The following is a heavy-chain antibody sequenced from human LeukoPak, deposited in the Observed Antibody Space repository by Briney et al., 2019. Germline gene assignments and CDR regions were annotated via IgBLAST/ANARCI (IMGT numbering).Heavy chain of an antibody. D-gene: IGHD2-2*01. Sequence: KASETLSLTCTVSGGSISSYCWSWIRQPPGKGLEWIGYIYDSGSTNYNPSLKSRVTISVDMSKNQLSLKLSSVTAADTAVYYCARDMGGYRSRTSFHGYGMDVWGQGTTVTVSS. CDR3: ARDMGGYRSRTSFHGYGMDV. CDR2: IYDSGST. V-gene: IGHV4-59*01. J-gene: IGHJ6*02. CDR1: GGSISSYC.